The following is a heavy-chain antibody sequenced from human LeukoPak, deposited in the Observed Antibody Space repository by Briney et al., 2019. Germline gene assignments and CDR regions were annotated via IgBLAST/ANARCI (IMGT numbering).Heavy chain of an antibody. D-gene: IGHD2-2*01. CDR1: GFTVSSNY. CDR3: ARDRRKKDIVVVPAAN. V-gene: IGHV3-66*01. J-gene: IGHJ4*02. CDR2: IYSGGST. Sequence: GGSLRLSCVASGFTVSSNYMSWVRQAPGKGLEWVSVIYSGGSTYYADSVKGRFTISRDNSKNTLCLQMNSLRAEDTAVYYCARDRRKKDIVVVPAANWGQGTLVTVSS.